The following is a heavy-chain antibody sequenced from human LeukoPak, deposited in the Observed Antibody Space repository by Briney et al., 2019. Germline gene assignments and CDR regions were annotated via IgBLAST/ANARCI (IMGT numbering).Heavy chain of an antibody. J-gene: IGHJ6*02. CDR1: GFTFSSYW. CDR2: INSDGSST. V-gene: IGHV3-74*01. Sequence: GGSLRLSCAASGFTFSSYWMHWVRQAPGKGLVWVSRINSDGSSTSYADSVKGRFTISRDNAKNTLYQQMNSLRAEDTAVYYCARVAYGDLLYYCYGMDVWGQGTTVTVSS. CDR3: ARVAYGDLLYYCYGMDV. D-gene: IGHD4-17*01.